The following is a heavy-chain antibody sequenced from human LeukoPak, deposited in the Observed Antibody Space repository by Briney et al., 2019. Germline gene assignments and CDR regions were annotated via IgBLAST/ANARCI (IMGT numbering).Heavy chain of an antibody. CDR1: GFTFSDYY. J-gene: IGHJ4*02. V-gene: IGHV3-11*01. Sequence: GGSLRLSCAASGFTFSDYYMSWIRQAPGKGLEWVSYISSSGSTIYYADSVKGRFTISRDNAKNSLYLQMNSLRAEDTAVYYRARLVEMADYYFDYWGQGTLVTVSS. CDR3: ARLVEMADYYFDY. CDR2: ISSSGSTI. D-gene: IGHD5-24*01.